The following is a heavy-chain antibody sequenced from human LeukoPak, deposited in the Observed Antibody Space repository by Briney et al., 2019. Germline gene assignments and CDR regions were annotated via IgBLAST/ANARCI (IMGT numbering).Heavy chain of an antibody. D-gene: IGHD3-16*02. CDR1: GFTFSSFE. CDR3: ARGGLYDYVWRSYRRQSFDY. Sequence: GGSLRLSCAASGFTFSSFEMNWVRQAPGKGLEWVSYISSSGSNIYYADSVKGRFTISRDNAKNSLYLQMNSLRDEDTAVYYCARGGLYDYVWRSYRRQSFDYWGQGTVVTVSS. J-gene: IGHJ4*02. CDR2: ISSSGSNI. V-gene: IGHV3-48*03.